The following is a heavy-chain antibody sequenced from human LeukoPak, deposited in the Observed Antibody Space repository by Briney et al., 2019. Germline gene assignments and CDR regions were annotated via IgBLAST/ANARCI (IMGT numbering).Heavy chain of an antibody. J-gene: IGHJ4*02. V-gene: IGHV4-34*01. CDR3: ARGPLRYYGSGSYPGLDY. D-gene: IGHD3-10*01. Sequence: SETLSLTCAVYGGSFSGYYWSWIRQPPGKGLEWIGEINHSGSTNYNPSLKSRVTISVDTSKNQFSLKLSSVTAADTAVYYCARGPLRYYGSGSYPGLDYWGQGTLVTVSS. CDR2: INHSGST. CDR1: GGSFSGYY.